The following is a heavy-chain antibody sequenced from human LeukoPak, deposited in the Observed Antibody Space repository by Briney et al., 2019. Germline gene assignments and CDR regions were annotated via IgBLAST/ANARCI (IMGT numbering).Heavy chain of an antibody. V-gene: IGHV3-30-3*01. J-gene: IGHJ4*02. CDR2: MSSDGNAM. CDR3: VRESEYYFDHSASFDY. CDR1: GFTFTAYL. Sequence: GRSLRLSCAASGFTFTAYLIHWVRQAPGKGLEWVAVMSSDGNAMFYADSVKGRFTIARDNSKNTLYLQMNSLRAEDTAVYYCVRESEYYFDHSASFDYWGQGTLVNVS. D-gene: IGHD3-22*01.